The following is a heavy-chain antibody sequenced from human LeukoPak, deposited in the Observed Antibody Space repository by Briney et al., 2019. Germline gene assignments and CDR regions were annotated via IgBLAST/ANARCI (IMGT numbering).Heavy chain of an antibody. CDR3: ARIGYSSSASCYSPGAFDI. CDR1: GDSVSTTDYY. V-gene: IGHV4-30-4*01. J-gene: IGHJ3*02. CDR2: IYDSGNT. D-gene: IGHD2-2*01. Sequence: SETLSLTCTVSGDSVSTTDYYWAWIRQPPGRGLEWIGYIYDSGNTYYNPPLKSRVTISVDTSNNQVSLKLRSVTAADTAVYYCARIGYSSSASCYSPGAFDIWGGGTMVTVFS.